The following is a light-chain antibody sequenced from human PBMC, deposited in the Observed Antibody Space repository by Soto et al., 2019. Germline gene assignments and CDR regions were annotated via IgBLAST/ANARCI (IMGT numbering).Light chain of an antibody. V-gene: IGKV3-20*01. CDR1: QTISDNH. CDR2: GAS. J-gene: IGKJ3*01. CDR3: QQYGSSPEIS. Sequence: DIVLTQSPGTLSLSPGERATLSCRASQTISDNHLAWYQQKPGQSPRLLISGASVRAPGVPDRFSGSGSETDFTLTISRLKPEDFGFYYCQQYGSSPEISFGPGTKVDIK.